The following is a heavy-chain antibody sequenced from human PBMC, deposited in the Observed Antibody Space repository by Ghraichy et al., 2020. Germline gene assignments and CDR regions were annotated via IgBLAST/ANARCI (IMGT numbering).Heavy chain of an antibody. CDR3: ARGSRWTLPPGF. CDR1: GFTFSSYA. CDR2: ISPSGDNT. V-gene: IGHV3-23*01. J-gene: IGHJ4*02. D-gene: IGHD2-21*02. Sequence: GESLNISCAASGFTFSSYAMNWVRQTPGKGLEWVSGISPSGDNTYYADSVRGRFTISRDNSKDRLYVQMNSLRAEDTAVYYCARGSRWTLPPGFGGQGTLVTVSS.